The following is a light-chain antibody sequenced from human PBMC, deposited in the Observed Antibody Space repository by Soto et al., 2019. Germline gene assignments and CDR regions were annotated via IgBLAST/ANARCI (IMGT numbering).Light chain of an antibody. CDR3: CSYAGRSTYV. J-gene: IGLJ1*01. Sequence: QSALTQPASVSGSPGQSITISCTGASSDVGSYNLVSWYQQHPGKAPKLMIYEGSKRPSGVSNRFSGSKSGNTASLTISGLQAEDEAEYYCCSYAGRSTYVFGTGTKVTVL. CDR2: EGS. CDR1: SSDVGSYNL. V-gene: IGLV2-23*01.